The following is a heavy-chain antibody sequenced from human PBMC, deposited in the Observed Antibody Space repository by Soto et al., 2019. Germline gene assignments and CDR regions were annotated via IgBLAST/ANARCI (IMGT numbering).Heavy chain of an antibody. J-gene: IGHJ6*02. CDR3: AREDYEFWSGYSTVPIPDV. V-gene: IGHV6-1*01. CDR1: GDSVSSNSAA. Sequence: SQTLSLTCAISGDSVSSNSAAWNWIRQSPSRGLEWLGRTYYRSKWYNDYAVSVKSRITINPDTSKNQFSLQLNSVTPEDTAVYYCAREDYEFWSGYSTVPIPDVWGQGTTVTVSS. D-gene: IGHD3-3*01. CDR2: TYYRSKWYN.